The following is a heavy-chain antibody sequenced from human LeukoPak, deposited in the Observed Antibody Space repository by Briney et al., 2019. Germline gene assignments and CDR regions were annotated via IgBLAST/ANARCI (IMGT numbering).Heavy chain of an antibody. J-gene: IGHJ4*02. V-gene: IGHV4-34*01. CDR2: INHSGST. CDR1: GGSFSGYY. Sequence: SETLSLTCAVYGGSFSGYYWSWIRQPPGKGLEWIGEINHSGSTNYNPSLKSRVTISVDTSKNQFSLKLSSVTAADTAAYYCALTYYYDSRSDCWGQGTLVTVSS. CDR3: ALTYYYDSRSDC. D-gene: IGHD3-22*01.